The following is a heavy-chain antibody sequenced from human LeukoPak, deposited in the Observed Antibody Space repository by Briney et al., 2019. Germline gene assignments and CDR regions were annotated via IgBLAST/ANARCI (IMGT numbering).Heavy chain of an antibody. D-gene: IGHD7-27*01. V-gene: IGHV3-21*01. Sequence: GGSLRLSCAASGFTVSSNHMNWVRQAPGKGLEWVSSISSSSSYIYYADSVKGRFTISRDNAKNSLYLQMNSLRAEDTAVYYCARDKLGYYFDYWGQGTLVTVSS. J-gene: IGHJ4*02. CDR1: GFTVSSNH. CDR3: ARDKLGYYFDY. CDR2: ISSSSSYI.